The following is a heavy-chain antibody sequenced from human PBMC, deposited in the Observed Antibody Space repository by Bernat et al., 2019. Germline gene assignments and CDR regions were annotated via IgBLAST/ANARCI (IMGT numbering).Heavy chain of an antibody. CDR3: ARVDSTSWYSRDY. D-gene: IGHD6-13*01. CDR2: IKEDGSEK. V-gene: IGHV3-7*03. CDR1: GFTFGSYW. J-gene: IGHJ4*02. Sequence: EVQLVESGGGLVQPGGSLRLSCAASGFTFGSYWMNWVRQAPGKGLEWVANIKEDGSEKYYVDSVKGRFIISRDNAKNSLYLQMNSLRAEDTAVYYCARVDSTSWYSRDYWGQGTLVTVSS.